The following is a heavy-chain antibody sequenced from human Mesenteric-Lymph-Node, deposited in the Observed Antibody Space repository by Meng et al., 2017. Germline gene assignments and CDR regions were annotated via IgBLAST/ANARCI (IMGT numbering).Heavy chain of an antibody. Sequence: GSLRLSCAVYGGSFSGYYWSWIRQPPGKGLEWIGEINHSGSTNYNPSLKSRVTISVDTSKNQFSLKLSSVTAADTAVYYCARDPMEYSSSSWGQGTLVTVSS. D-gene: IGHD6-6*01. CDR2: INHSGST. CDR1: GGSFSGYY. CDR3: ARDPMEYSSSS. J-gene: IGHJ5*02. V-gene: IGHV4-34*01.